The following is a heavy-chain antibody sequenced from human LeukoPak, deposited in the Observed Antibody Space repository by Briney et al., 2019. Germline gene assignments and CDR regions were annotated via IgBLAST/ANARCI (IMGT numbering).Heavy chain of an antibody. V-gene: IGHV3-33*01. Sequence: PGRSLRLSCAASGFTFSSYGMHWVRQAPGKGLEWVAVIWYDGSNKYYADSVKGRFTISRDNSKNTLYLQMNSLRAEDTAVYYCARGARGSTRCYGFYYYGMDVWGQGTTVTVSS. CDR2: IWYDGSNK. CDR3: ARGARGSTRCYGFYYYGMDV. CDR1: GFTFSSYG. J-gene: IGHJ6*02. D-gene: IGHD2-2*01.